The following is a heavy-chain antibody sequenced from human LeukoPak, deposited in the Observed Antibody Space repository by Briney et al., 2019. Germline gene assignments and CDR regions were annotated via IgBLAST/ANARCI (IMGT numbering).Heavy chain of an antibody. CDR2: INHSGST. J-gene: IGHJ2*01. CDR3: ARRLDL. CDR1: GGPFSGYY. Sequence: SETLSLTCAVYGGPFSGYYWSWIRQPPGKGLEWIGEINHSGSTNYNPSLKSRVTISVDTSKNQFSLKLSSVTAADTAVYYCARRLDLWGRGTLVTVSP. V-gene: IGHV4-34*01.